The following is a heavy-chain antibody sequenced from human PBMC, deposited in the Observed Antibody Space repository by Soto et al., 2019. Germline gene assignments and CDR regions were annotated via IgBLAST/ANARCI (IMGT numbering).Heavy chain of an antibody. V-gene: IGHV4-34*01. CDR3: ATRITVFGLLIPPFDP. CDR2: INHTGGT. Sequence: SETLSLICAVYGGSVNGYYWNWIRHPPGKGLEWIGEINHTGGTHYNPSLKSRVTMSVDTSKNQFSLRLSSVTAADTAIYYCATRITVFGLLIPPFDPWGQGTQVTVSS. J-gene: IGHJ5*02. D-gene: IGHD3-3*01. CDR1: GGSVNGYY.